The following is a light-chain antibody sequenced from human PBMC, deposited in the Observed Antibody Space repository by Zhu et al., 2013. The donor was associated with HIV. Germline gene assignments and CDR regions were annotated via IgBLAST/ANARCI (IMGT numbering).Light chain of an antibody. CDR3: QQYYSPPLT. CDR1: QSVLYNSNNKNY. CDR2: WSS. Sequence: DIVMTQSPDSLAVSLGERASINCKSNQSVLYNSNNKNYLAWYQQRPGQPPKLLIYWSSTRESGVPDRFRGTGSGTNFTLTITSLQAEDVAVYFCQQYYSPPLTFGG. J-gene: IGKJ4*01. V-gene: IGKV4-1*01.